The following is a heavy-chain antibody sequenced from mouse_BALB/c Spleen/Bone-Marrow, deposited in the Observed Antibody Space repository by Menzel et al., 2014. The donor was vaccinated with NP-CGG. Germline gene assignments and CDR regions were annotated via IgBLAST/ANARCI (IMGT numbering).Heavy chain of an antibody. D-gene: IGHD2-4*01. CDR3: ARPRDYYGYFDV. Sequence: EVMLVESGGGLVQPGGSLKLSCAASGFDLSRYWMSWVRQAPGKGLEWIGEINADSSTKKYTPSLKDKFIISRDNAKNTLYLQMSKVRYEDTALYYCARPRDYYGYFDVWGAGTTVTVSS. V-gene: IGHV4-1*02. J-gene: IGHJ1*01. CDR2: INADSSTK. CDR1: GFDLSRYW.